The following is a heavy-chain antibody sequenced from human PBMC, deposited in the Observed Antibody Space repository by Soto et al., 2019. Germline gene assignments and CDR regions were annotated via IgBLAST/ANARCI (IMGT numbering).Heavy chain of an antibody. CDR3: PHGYVPLLATFQYFDA. Sequence: XGRTLVTSTPTLALTYTLYWVSITGNGEGLCWIRQPPGNALEWLARIYCAGHKRYSPSLRNRPTITLDNSKDQVILTMTDMGPADTATYYCPHGYVPLLATFQYFDASGQGTQVTISS. CDR1: WVSITGNGEG. V-gene: IGHV2-5*02. J-gene: IGHJ4*02. D-gene: IGHD2-2*01. CDR2: IYCAGHK.